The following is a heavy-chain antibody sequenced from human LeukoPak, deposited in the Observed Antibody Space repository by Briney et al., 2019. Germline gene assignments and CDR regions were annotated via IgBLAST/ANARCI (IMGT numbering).Heavy chain of an antibody. Sequence: PGRSLRLSCTASGFKFHNYALHWVRQAPGKGLEWVSGITWNNETLDYADSVKGRFIISRDNAKNSIYLQMNSLKAEDTALYYCARDWGSSGWFYFDSWGQGTLASVSS. CDR2: ITWNNETL. J-gene: IGHJ4*02. D-gene: IGHD6-19*01. CDR3: ARDWGSSGWFYFDS. CDR1: GFKFHNYA. V-gene: IGHV3-9*01.